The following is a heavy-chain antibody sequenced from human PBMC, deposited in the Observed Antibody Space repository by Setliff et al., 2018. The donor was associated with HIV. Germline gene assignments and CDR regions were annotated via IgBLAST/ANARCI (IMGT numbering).Heavy chain of an antibody. CDR1: GFTFSSYW. Sequence: SLRLSCAASGFTFSSYWMSWVRQVPGKGLEWVSNTKFDGSESYYVDSVKGRFSISRDSAENSLHLQMNSLGAEDTAVYYCTRHYGSGTCCLAYWGQGTLVTVSS. CDR2: TKFDGSES. D-gene: IGHD3-10*01. CDR3: TRHYGSGTCCLAY. V-gene: IGHV3-7*01. J-gene: IGHJ4*02.